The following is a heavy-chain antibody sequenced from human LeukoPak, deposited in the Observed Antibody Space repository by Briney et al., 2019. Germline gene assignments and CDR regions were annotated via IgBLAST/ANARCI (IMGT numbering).Heavy chain of an antibody. CDR3: ARGVLASGIGWFDP. D-gene: IGHD1-26*01. CDR1: GGFTSTYF. CDR2: IYTSGTT. V-gene: IGHV4-4*07. J-gene: IGHJ5*02. Sequence: SETLSLTCTVSGGFTSTYFWSWIRQPAGKELAWIGRIYTSGTTNYNPSLKSRVTMSIDTSKNQFSLRLSSVTAADTAVYYCARGVLASGIGWFDPWGQGSLVTVSS.